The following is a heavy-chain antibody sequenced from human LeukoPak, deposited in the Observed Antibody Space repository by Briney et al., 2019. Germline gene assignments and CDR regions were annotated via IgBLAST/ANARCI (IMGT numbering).Heavy chain of an antibody. CDR1: GGSFSGYY. Sequence: SETLSLTCAVYGGSFSGYYWSWIRQPPGKGLEWIGEINHSGSTNYNLSLKSRVTISADTSKNQFSLKLSSVTAANTAVYYCATFTYYYDSSGFFYYYGRDVWGQGTTVPVSS. D-gene: IGHD3-22*01. CDR3: ATFTYYYDSSGFFYYYGRDV. CDR2: INHSGST. V-gene: IGHV4-34*01. J-gene: IGHJ6*02.